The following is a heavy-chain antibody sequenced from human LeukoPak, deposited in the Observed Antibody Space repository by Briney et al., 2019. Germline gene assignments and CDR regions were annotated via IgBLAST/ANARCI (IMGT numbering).Heavy chain of an antibody. V-gene: IGHV1-18*01. CDR3: AREGGEQWTYYFDY. CDR2: ISAYNGNT. J-gene: IGHJ4*02. D-gene: IGHD6-19*01. CDR1: GYTFTSYG. Sequence: ASVKVSCKASGYTFTSYGITWVRQAPGQGLEWMGWISAYNGNTNYAQKFQGRVTMTTDTSTNTAYMELRNLRSDDTAVYYCAREGGEQWTYYFDYWGQGTLVTVSS.